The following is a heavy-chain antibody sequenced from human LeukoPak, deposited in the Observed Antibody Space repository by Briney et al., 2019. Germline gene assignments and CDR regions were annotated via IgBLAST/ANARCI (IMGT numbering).Heavy chain of an antibody. CDR2: IYYSGST. CDR3: ARDLSGDWFDP. J-gene: IGHJ5*02. CDR1: GGSISSYY. V-gene: IGHV4-59*01. Sequence: MASETLSLTCTVCGGSISSYYWSWIRQPPGKGLEWIGYIYYSGSTNYNPSLKSRVTISVDTSKNQFSLKLSSVTAADTAVYYCARDLSGDWFDPWGQGTLVTVSS. D-gene: IGHD3-10*01.